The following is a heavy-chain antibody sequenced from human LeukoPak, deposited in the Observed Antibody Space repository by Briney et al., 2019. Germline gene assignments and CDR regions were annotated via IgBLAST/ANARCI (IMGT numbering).Heavy chain of an antibody. CDR2: IYYSGST. J-gene: IGHJ5*02. CDR3: ARQTDYGSGSYNWFDP. D-gene: IGHD3-10*01. Sequence: KTSETLSLTCTVSGGSISSGGYYWSWIRQHPGKGLEWIGYIYYSGSTYYNPSLKSRVTISVDMSKNQFSLKLSSVTAADTAVYYCARQTDYGSGSYNWFDPWGQGTLVTVSS. V-gene: IGHV4-31*03. CDR1: GGSISSGGYY.